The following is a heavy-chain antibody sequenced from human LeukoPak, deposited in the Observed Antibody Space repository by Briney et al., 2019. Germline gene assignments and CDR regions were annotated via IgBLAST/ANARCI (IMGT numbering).Heavy chain of an antibody. V-gene: IGHV3-74*01. Sequence: PGGSLRLSCAASGFTFSNYWMHWVRHAPGKGLVWVSRINGDGSDTFYADSVKGRFTTSRDNAKNTVFLQMSNLRVEDTAVYYCARDIRDYNYWGQGTLVTVSS. CDR2: INGDGSDT. J-gene: IGHJ4*02. CDR1: GFTFSNYW. CDR3: ARDIRDYNY. D-gene: IGHD3-10*01.